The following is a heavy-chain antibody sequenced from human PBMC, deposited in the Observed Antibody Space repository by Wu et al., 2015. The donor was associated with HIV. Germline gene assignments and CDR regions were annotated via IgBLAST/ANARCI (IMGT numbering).Heavy chain of an antibody. CDR1: GYTFASYG. Sequence: QVQLVQSGAEVKKPGASVKVSCKASGYTFASYGISWVRQAPGQGLEWMGWISAYDGNTDYAQKFQDRVTMITDIPTRTAYMELSSLRSEDTAVYYCARGRASGYPYYYYYYMDVWGKGTTVTVSS. J-gene: IGHJ6*03. CDR3: ARGRASGYPYYYYYYMDV. V-gene: IGHV1-18*01. D-gene: IGHD5-12*01. CDR2: ISAYDGNT.